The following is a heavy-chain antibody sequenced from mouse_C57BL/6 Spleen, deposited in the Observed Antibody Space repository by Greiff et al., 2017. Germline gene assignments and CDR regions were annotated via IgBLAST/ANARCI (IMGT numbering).Heavy chain of an antibody. D-gene: IGHD1-1*01. CDR1: GFTFSSYA. Sequence: EVQLQESGGGLVKPGGSLKLSCAASGFTFSSYAMSWVRQTPEKRLAWVATISDGGSYTYYPDNVKGRFTISTDNAKNNLYLQMSHLKSADTAMFYCGRDRGDYGRYAMDYWGQGTSVTVSS. V-gene: IGHV5-4*01. CDR2: ISDGGSYT. CDR3: GRDRGDYGRYAMDY. J-gene: IGHJ4*01.